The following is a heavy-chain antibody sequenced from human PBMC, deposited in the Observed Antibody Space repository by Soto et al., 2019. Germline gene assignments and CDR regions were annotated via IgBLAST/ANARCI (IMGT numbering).Heavy chain of an antibody. V-gene: IGHV1-69*13. CDR2: IIPIFGTA. J-gene: IGHJ3*02. D-gene: IGHD2-21*02. CDR3: ARDRGAYCGGDCFGRGDAFDI. CDR1: RGTFSSYA. Sequence: GASVKVSFKASRGTFSSYAISWVRQAPGQGLEWMGGIIPIFGTANYAQKFQGRVTITADESTSTAYMELSSLRSEDTAVYYCARDRGAYCGGDCFGRGDAFDIWGQGTMVTVSS.